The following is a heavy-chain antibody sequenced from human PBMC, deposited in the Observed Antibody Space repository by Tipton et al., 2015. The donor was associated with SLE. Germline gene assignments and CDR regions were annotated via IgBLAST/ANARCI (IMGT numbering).Heavy chain of an antibody. D-gene: IGHD7-27*01. V-gene: IGHV3-23*03. J-gene: IGHJ3*02. CDR2: IYSGGSST. CDR3: ARDLEETGDFPNAFDS. Sequence: SLRLSCAASGFTFSSYAMSWVRQAPGKGLEWVSVIYSGGSSTYYADSVKGPFTISRDNAKNSLYLQMNSLRAEDTAVYYCARDLEETGDFPNAFDSWGQGTMVTVSS. CDR1: GFTFSSYA.